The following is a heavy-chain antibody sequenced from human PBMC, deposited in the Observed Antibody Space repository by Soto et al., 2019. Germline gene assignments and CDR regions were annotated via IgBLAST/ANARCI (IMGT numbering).Heavy chain of an antibody. V-gene: IGHV3-49*03. CDR2: IRSKAHGGTS. Sequence: PGGSLRLSCTASGFTFGDYAMSWFRQAPGKGLERVGFIRSKAHGGTSEYGASVRGRFTISRDDSKSVAYLQMNSLKTEDTAVYYCTRHLGTTFPWFDSWGQGTLVTVSS. D-gene: IGHD1-7*01. J-gene: IGHJ5*01. CDR1: GFTFGDYA. CDR3: TRHLGTTFPWFDS.